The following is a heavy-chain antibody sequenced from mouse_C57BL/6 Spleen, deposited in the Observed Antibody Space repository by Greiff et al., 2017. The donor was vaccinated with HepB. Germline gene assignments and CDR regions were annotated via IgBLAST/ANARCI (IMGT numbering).Heavy chain of an antibody. CDR1: GYTFTDYN. CDR2: INPNNGGT. CDR3: ARTGYGNYWFAY. D-gene: IGHD2-10*02. V-gene: IGHV1-22*01. J-gene: IGHJ3*01. Sequence: EVQLQESGPELVKPGASVKMSCKASGYTFTDYNMHWVKQSHGKSLEWIGYINPNNGGTSYNQKFKGKATLTVNKSSSTAYMELRSLTSEDSAVYYCARTGYGNYWFAYWGQGTLVTVSA.